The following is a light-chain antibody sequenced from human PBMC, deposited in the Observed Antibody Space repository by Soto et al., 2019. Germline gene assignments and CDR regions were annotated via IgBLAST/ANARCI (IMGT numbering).Light chain of an antibody. Sequence: QSALTQPPSASGSPGQSVTISCTGTSSDVGTHDYVSWYQQHAGKAPKLMIYDVTKRPSGVPDRFSGSKSANTASLTVSGLQAEDEADYYCMCYAGGNTWVFGGGTKVTVL. CDR2: DVT. J-gene: IGLJ3*02. CDR3: MCYAGGNTWV. V-gene: IGLV2-8*01. CDR1: SSDVGTHDY.